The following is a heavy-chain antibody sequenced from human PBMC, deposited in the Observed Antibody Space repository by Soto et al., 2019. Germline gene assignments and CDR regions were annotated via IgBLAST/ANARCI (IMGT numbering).Heavy chain of an antibody. CDR2: INLSGST. CDR1: GRSLSSSSYY. J-gene: IGHJ6*02. Sequence: ETLSLTCNVSGRSLSSSSYYWGWIRQPPGKGLEWIGSINLSGSTYYTPYHLRRLTKSAATSKKQYPLKLSPVTVADTDGYNYGRQPKQIFGLPIGMDVWGQRTTVTVSS. V-gene: IGHV4-39*01. D-gene: IGHD3-3*01. CDR3: GRQPKQIFGLPIGMDV.